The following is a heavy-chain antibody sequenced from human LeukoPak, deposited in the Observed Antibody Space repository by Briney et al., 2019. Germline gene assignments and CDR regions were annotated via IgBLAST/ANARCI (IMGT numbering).Heavy chain of an antibody. CDR2: FDPEDGET. Sequence: ASVKVSCKASGYTFTGYYMHWVRQAPGKGLEWMGGFDPEDGETIYAQKFQGRVTMTEDTSTDTAYMELSSLRSEDTAVYYCATVRGTTEADYWGQGTLVTVSS. J-gene: IGHJ4*02. D-gene: IGHD1-7*01. CDR3: ATVRGTTEADY. V-gene: IGHV1-24*01. CDR1: GYTFTGYY.